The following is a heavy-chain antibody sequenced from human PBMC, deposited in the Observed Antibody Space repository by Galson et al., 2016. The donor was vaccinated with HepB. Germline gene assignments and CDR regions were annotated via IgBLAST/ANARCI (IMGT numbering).Heavy chain of an antibody. CDR3: ARVQKGVVVTWFYYCVDV. J-gene: IGHJ4*02. V-gene: IGHV4-34*01. Sequence: LSLTCAVYGGSFSSYYWNWIRQPPGKGLEWIGEINLSGNTNYNPSLKSRVSISLDTSKNQFSLRLGSVTAADTGVYYCARVQKGVVVTWFYYCVDVWGQGTLVTVSS. CDR2: INLSGNT. CDR1: GGSFSSYY. D-gene: IGHD2-21*02.